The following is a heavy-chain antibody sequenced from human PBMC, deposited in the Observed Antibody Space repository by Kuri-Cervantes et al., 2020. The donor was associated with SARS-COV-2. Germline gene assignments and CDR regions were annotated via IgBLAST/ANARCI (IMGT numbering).Heavy chain of an antibody. CDR2: IGTAGDT. V-gene: IGHV3-13*04. J-gene: IGHJ2*01. Sequence: GGSLRLSCAASGFTFSSYDMHWVRQATGKGLKWVSAIGTAGDTYYPGSVKGRFTISRENAKNSLYLQMNSLRAGDTAVYYCARGYYDSSGYPLGWYFDLWGRGTLVTVSS. D-gene: IGHD3-22*01. CDR3: ARGYYDSSGYPLGWYFDL. CDR1: GFTFSSYD.